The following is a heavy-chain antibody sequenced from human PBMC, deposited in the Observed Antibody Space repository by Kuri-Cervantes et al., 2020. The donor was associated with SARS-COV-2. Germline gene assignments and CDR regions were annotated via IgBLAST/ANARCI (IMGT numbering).Heavy chain of an antibody. V-gene: IGHV3-15*01. CDR2: IKSKTDGGTT. CDR3: TTDPRGYDFWSGYYSPRKKIADY. CDR1: GFTFSSYG. Sequence: GESLKISCAASGFTFSSYGMHWVRQAPGKGLEWVGRIKSKTDGGTTDYAAPVKGRFTISRDDSKNTLYLQMNSLKTEDTAVYYCTTDPRGYDFWSGYYSPRKKIADYWGQGTLVTVSS. D-gene: IGHD3-3*01. J-gene: IGHJ4*02.